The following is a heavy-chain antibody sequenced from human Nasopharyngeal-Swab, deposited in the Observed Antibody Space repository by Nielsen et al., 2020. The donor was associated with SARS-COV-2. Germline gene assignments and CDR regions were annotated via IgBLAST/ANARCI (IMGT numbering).Heavy chain of an antibody. CDR2: IYPGDSNT. CDR3: ARGGRVGSNSFLDY. D-gene: IGHD2-2*03. V-gene: IGHV5-51*01. Sequence: TVSCKVSGYVFSSYWIGWVRQLPGKGLEWMGIIYPGDSNTRYSPSFQGQVTMSADKSINTAYLQWSSLKASDTAMYYCARGGRVGSNSFLDYWGQGTLVTVSS. CDR1: GYVFSSYW. J-gene: IGHJ4*02.